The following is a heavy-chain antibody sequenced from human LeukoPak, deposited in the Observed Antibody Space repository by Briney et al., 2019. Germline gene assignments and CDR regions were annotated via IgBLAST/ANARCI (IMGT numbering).Heavy chain of an antibody. J-gene: IGHJ6*02. CDR2: IIPIFGTA. CDR1: GGTFSSYA. D-gene: IGHD6-6*01. V-gene: IGHV1-69*13. CDR3: ARDYNSSSFDYNYYVRKA. Sequence: GASVKVSCKASGGTFSSYAISWVRQAPGQGLEWMGEIIPIFGTANYAQKFQGRVTITADESTSTAYMELSSLRSEDTAVYYCARDYNSSSFDYNYYVRKAGAKGPRSPSP.